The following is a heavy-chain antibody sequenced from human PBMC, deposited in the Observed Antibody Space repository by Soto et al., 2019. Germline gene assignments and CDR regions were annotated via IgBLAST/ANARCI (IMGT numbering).Heavy chain of an antibody. CDR3: AKRFAYSSGLDGFDI. CDR1: GFIFSSYA. Sequence: GGSLRLSCAASGFIFSSYAMTWVRRAPGKGLEWVSGISGSGGTTYYVDSVKGRFTISRDNSKNTLYLQMNSLRAGDSAIYYCAKRFAYSSGLDGFDIWGQGTMVTVSS. D-gene: IGHD6-19*01. CDR2: ISGSGGTT. V-gene: IGHV3-23*01. J-gene: IGHJ3*02.